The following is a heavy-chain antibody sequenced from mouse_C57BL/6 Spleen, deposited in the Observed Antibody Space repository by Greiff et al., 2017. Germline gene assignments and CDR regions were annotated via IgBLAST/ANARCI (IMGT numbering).Heavy chain of an antibody. CDR2: ISSGGSYP. D-gene: IGHD1-1*01. J-gene: IGHJ4*01. Sequence: EVQLVESGGDLVKPGGSLKLSCAASGFTFSSYGLSWVRQTPDKRLEWVATISSGGSYPYYPDSVKGRFTISRDTAKNTLYLQMSSLKSEDTAMYYCARQDYGGDYAMDYWGQGTSVTVSS. CDR1: GFTFSSYG. V-gene: IGHV5-6*01. CDR3: ARQDYGGDYAMDY.